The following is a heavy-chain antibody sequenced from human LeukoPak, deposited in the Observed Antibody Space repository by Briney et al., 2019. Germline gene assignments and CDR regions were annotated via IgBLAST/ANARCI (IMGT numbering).Heavy chain of an antibody. CDR3: ARVSPFCGGDCWWFDP. J-gene: IGHJ5*02. CDR1: GYTFTGYY. V-gene: IGHV1-2*04. Sequence: ASVKVSCKASGYTFTGYYMHWVRQAPGQGLEWMGWINPNSGGTNYAQKFQGWVTMTRDTSISTAYMELSRLRSDDTAVYYCARVSPFCGGDCWWFDPWGQGTLVTVSS. D-gene: IGHD2-21*02. CDR2: INPNSGGT.